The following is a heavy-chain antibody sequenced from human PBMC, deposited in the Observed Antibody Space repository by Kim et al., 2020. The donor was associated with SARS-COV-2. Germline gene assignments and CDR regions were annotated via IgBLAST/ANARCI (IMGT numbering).Heavy chain of an antibody. D-gene: IGHD3-10*01. Sequence: YHPSLKSRVTISVDTSKTQFSLKLSSVTAADTAVYYCARHLPLRAPFDPWGQGTLVTVSS. V-gene: IGHV4-39*01. J-gene: IGHJ5*02. CDR3: ARHLPLRAPFDP.